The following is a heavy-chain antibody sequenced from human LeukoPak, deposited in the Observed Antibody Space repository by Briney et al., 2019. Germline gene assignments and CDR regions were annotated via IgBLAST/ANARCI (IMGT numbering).Heavy chain of an antibody. CDR3: ARWEGNGYYFDY. CDR2: IKQDGSEE. J-gene: IGHJ4*01. D-gene: IGHD3-22*01. CDR1: GFTFSSFW. V-gene: IGHV3-7*01. Sequence: PGGSLRLSCAASGFTFSSFWMSWVRQAPGKGLEWVANIKQDGSEEYYVDSVKGRFTISRDNAKNSLYLQMNSLRAEDTAVYYCARWEGNGYYFDYRGQEPWSPSPQ.